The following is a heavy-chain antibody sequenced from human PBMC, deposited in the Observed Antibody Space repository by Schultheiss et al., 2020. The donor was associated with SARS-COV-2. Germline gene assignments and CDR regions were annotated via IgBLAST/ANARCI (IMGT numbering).Heavy chain of an antibody. CDR1: GGSISSYY. J-gene: IGHJ2*01. D-gene: IGHD6-13*01. CDR2: INHSGST. V-gene: IGHV4-59*01. Sequence: SETLSLTCTVSGGSISSYYWSWIRQPPGKGLEWIGEINHSGSTNYNPSLKSRVTISVDTSKNQFSLKLSSVTAADTAVYYCASQRWAAAAGSYWYFDLWGRGTLVTVSS. CDR3: ASQRWAAAAGSYWYFDL.